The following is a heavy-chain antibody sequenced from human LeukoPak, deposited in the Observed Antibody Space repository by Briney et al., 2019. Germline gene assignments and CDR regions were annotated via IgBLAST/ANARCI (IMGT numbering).Heavy chain of an antibody. J-gene: IGHJ1*01. D-gene: IGHD4-17*01. Sequence: GGSLRLSCAASRFTFSSYAMHWVRQAPGKGLEYVSAISSNGGSTYYANSVKGRFTISRDNSKNTLYLQMGSLRAEDMAVYYCARDKLTYGDYELGYIQHWGQGTLVTVSS. CDR2: ISSNGGST. CDR1: RFTFSSYA. V-gene: IGHV3-64*01. CDR3: ARDKLTYGDYELGYIQH.